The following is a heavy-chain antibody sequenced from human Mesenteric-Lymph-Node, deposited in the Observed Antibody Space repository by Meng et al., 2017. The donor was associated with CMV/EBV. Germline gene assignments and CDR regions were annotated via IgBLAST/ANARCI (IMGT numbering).Heavy chain of an antibody. J-gene: IGHJ4*02. CDR3: ARQDEDGYNRY. CDR2: IYPGDSDT. D-gene: IGHD5-24*01. Sequence: GGSLRLSCKGSGYTFSNYWIDWVRQTPGKGLEWMGIIYPGDSDTRYTPSFQGQVSMLADKFSSTAYLQWRSLKASDTAMYYCARQDEDGYNRYWGQGTMVTVSS. CDR1: GYTFSNYW. V-gene: IGHV5-51*01.